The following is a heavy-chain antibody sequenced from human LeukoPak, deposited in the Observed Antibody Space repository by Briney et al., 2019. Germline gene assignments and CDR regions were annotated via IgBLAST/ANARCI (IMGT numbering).Heavy chain of an antibody. V-gene: IGHV1-69*05. D-gene: IGHD3-22*01. J-gene: IGHJ6*03. Sequence: SVNVSCKASGGTFSIYAISWVRQAPGQGLEWMGGIIPIFGTANYAQKFQGRVTITTDESTSTAYMELSSLRSEDTAVYYCARELPTSGYYNYYYYMDVWGKGTTVTVSS. CDR2: IIPIFGTA. CDR3: ARELPTSGYYNYYYYMDV. CDR1: GGTFSIYA.